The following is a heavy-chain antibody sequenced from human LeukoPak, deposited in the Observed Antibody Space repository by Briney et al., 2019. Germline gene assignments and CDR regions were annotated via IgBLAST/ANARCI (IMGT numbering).Heavy chain of an antibody. V-gene: IGHV5-51*01. CDR2: IYPGDSDT. J-gene: IGHJ4*02. Sequence: GESLKISCKGPGYSFTSYWIGWVRQMPGKGLEWMGIIYPGDSDTRYSPSFQGQVTISADKSISTAYLQWSSLKASDTAMYYCARQGIYDSSGYYYVGYDYFDYWGQGTLVTVSS. CDR3: ARQGIYDSSGYYYVGYDYFDY. D-gene: IGHD3-22*01. CDR1: GYSFTSYW.